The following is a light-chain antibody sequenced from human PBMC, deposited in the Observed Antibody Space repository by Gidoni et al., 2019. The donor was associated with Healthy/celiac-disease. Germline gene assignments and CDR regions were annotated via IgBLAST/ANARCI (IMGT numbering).Light chain of an antibody. CDR3: QQYNRYLWT. CDR2: DAS. CDR1: PSITIW. V-gene: IGKV1-5*01. Sequence: DIQMTQSPSTLSASVGDRVTITGRASPSITIWLAWYQQNPGKAPKLLFCDASSLESGVASRCGGRGSGTEFTLTSSSQQPDDFATYYWQQYNRYLWTFGQXTKVEIK. J-gene: IGKJ1*01.